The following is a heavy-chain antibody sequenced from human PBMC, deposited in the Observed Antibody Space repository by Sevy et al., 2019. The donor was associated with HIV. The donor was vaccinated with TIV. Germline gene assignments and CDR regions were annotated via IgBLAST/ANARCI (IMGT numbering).Heavy chain of an antibody. CDR3: ARGLYLVGATIVVPPHFDY. D-gene: IGHD1-26*01. Sequence: TLSLTCTVSGGSISSYYWSWIRQPPGKGLEWIGYIYYSGSTNYNPSLKSRVTISVDTSKNQFSLKLSSVTAADTAVYYCARGLYLVGATIVVPPHFDYWGQGTLVTVSS. CDR1: GGSISSYY. V-gene: IGHV4-59*01. J-gene: IGHJ4*02. CDR2: IYYSGST.